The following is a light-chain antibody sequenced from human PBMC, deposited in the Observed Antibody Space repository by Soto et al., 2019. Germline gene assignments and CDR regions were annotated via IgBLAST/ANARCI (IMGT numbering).Light chain of an antibody. CDR1: QSISYW. CDR2: AAS. CDR3: QHYNSYSEA. J-gene: IGKJ1*01. V-gene: IGKV1-5*01. Sequence: DIQMTQSPSTLSASVGDRVTITCRASQSISYWLAWYQQKPGNAPKLLIYAASSLESGVPSRFSSSGSGTEFTLTISSLQPDDFATYYCQHYNSYSEAFGQGTKVDIK.